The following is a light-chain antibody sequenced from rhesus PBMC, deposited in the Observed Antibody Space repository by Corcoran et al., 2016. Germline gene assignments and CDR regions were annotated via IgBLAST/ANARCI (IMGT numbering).Light chain of an antibody. CDR1: SSGIASYSD. J-gene: IGLJ1*01. V-gene: IGLV2-26*02. Sequence: QAALTQPPSVSKSLGQSVTISCAGTSSGIASYSDVSWYQQHPGKAPRLLIYSVSNRPSGVSDRFSGFKSGSTASLTISGLQAEDEGIYYCFSYRSGRYIFGAGTRLTVL. CDR3: FSYRSGRYI. CDR2: SVS.